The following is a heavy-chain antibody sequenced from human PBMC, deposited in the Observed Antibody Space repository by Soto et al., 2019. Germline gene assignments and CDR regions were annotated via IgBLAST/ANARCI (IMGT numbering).Heavy chain of an antibody. CDR1: GYTFTSYD. V-gene: IGHV1-8*01. CDR2: MNPNSGNT. J-gene: IGHJ4*02. Sequence: ASVKVSCKASGYTFTSYDINWVRQATGQGLEWMGWMNPNSGNTGYAQKFQGRVTMTRNTSISTAYMELSSLRSEDTAVYYCARWDGYNFVFDYWGQGTLVTVSS. CDR3: ARWDGYNFVFDY. D-gene: IGHD5-12*01.